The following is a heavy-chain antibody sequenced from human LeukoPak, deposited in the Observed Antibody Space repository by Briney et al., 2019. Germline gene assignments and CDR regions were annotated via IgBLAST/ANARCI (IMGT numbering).Heavy chain of an antibody. CDR2: ISGSGGNT. V-gene: IGHV3-23*01. Sequence: PGGSLRLSCAASGFTFSSYAMRWVRQAPGKGLEWVSAISGSGGNTYYADSVKGRFTISRDSSKNTLYLQMNSLRAEDTAVYYCVKGDGYSSSRPDYWGQGTLVTVSS. CDR3: VKGDGYSSSRPDY. CDR1: GFTFSSYA. D-gene: IGHD6-13*01. J-gene: IGHJ4*02.